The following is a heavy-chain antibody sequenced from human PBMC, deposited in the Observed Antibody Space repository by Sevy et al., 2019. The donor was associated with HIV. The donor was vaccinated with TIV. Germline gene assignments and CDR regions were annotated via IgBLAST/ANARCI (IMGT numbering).Heavy chain of an antibody. J-gene: IGHJ6*03. CDR1: GGSISSYY. Sequence: SETLSLTCTVSGGSISSYYWSWIRQPPGKGLEWIGYIYYSGSTNYNPSLKSRVTISVDTSKNHFSLKLSSVTAADTAVYYCAREGDDYGATYYMDVWGKGTTVTVSS. CDR3: AREGDDYGATYYMDV. D-gene: IGHD4-17*01. V-gene: IGHV4-59*01. CDR2: IYYSGST.